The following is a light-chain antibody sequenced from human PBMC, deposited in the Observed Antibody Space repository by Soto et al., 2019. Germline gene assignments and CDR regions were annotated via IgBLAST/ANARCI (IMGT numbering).Light chain of an antibody. Sequence: DIQMTQSPSTLSASVGDRVTITCRASQSISTWLAWYQQKPGKAPKLLIYKASKLEGGVPSRFSGSGSGTEFTITISGLQPDDFATYYCQQYNAYPLTFGGGTTVEIK. J-gene: IGKJ4*01. CDR1: QSISTW. CDR3: QQYNAYPLT. V-gene: IGKV1-5*03. CDR2: KAS.